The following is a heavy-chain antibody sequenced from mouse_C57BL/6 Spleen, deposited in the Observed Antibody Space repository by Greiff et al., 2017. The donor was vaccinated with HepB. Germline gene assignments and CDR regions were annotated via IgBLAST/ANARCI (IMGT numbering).Heavy chain of an antibody. CDR1: GYTFTSYW. CDR3: ARWAFATVVEDYYAMDY. J-gene: IGHJ4*01. V-gene: IGHV1-64*01. Sequence: QVQLKQPGAELVKPGASVKLSCKASGYTFTSYWMHWVKQRPGQGLEWIGMIHPNSGSTNYNEKFKSKATLTVDKSSSTAYMQLSSLTSEDSAVYYCARWAFATVVEDYYAMDYWGQGTSVTVSS. CDR2: IHPNSGST. D-gene: IGHD1-1*01.